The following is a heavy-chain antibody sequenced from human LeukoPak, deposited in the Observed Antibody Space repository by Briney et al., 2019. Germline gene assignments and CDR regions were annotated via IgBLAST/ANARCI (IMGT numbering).Heavy chain of an antibody. CDR2: ISSSSSYI. V-gene: IGHV3-21*01. Sequence: GGSLRLSCAASGFTFSSYSMNWVRQAPGKGLEWVSSISSSSSYIYYADSVKGRFTISRDNAKNSLYLQMNSLRAEDTAVYYCARFSGMKDFDYWGQGTLATVSS. J-gene: IGHJ4*02. D-gene: IGHD1-14*01. CDR1: GFTFSSYS. CDR3: ARFSGMKDFDY.